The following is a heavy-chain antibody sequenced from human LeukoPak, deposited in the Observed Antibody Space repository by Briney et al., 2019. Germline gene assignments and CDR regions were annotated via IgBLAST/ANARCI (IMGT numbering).Heavy chain of an antibody. CDR2: INPSGGST. D-gene: IGHD1-26*01. CDR1: GCTFTSYY. J-gene: IGHJ6*02. V-gene: IGHV1-46*01. CDR3: ARADSGSYGPYYYYYGMDV. Sequence: ASVKVSCKASGCTFTSYYMHWVRQAPGQGLEWMGIINPSGGSTSYAQKFQGRVTMTRDTSTSTVYMELSSLRSEDTAVYYCARADSGSYGPYYYYYGMDVWGQGTTVTVSS.